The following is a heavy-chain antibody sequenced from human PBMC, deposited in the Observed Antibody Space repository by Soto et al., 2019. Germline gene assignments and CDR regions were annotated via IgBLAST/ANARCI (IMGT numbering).Heavy chain of an antibody. CDR1: GGSISSGGYY. D-gene: IGHD3-22*01. J-gene: IGHJ4*02. V-gene: IGHV4-31*03. Sequence: PSETLSLTCTVSGGSISSGGYYWSWIRQHPGKGLEWIGYIYYSGSTYYNPSLKSRVTISVDTSKNQFSPKLSSVTAADTAVYYCARFINPGEDYYDTKGYFDYWGQGTLVTASS. CDR2: IYYSGST. CDR3: ARFINPGEDYYDTKGYFDY.